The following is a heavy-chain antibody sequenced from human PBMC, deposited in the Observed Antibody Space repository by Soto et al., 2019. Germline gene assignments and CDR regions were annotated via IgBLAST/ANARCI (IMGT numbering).Heavy chain of an antibody. V-gene: IGHV3-30-3*01. D-gene: IGHD3-22*01. CDR1: GFTFSSYD. CDR2: ISNDGNNK. Sequence: QVQLVESGGGVVQPGRSLRLSCAASGFTFSSYDMHWVRQAPGKGLEWVAVISNDGNNKYYADSVRGRVTISRDNSRNTLYLQMNSLRAEDTAVYYRARVGSSGRDFDYWGQGTLVTVSS. CDR3: ARVGSSGRDFDY. J-gene: IGHJ4*02.